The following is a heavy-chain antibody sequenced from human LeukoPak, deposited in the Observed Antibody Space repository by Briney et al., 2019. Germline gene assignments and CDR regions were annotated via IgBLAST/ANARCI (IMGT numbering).Heavy chain of an antibody. Sequence: SETLSLTCTVSGDSVSNSLYYWSWIRQPPGKGLEWIGYIYYNGGTNYNPSLKSRVTISIDTSTNQFSLRLNSMTAADTAVYYCARSMVAYHFDYWGQGTLVTVSS. CDR1: GDSVSNSLYY. V-gene: IGHV4-61*01. CDR3: ARSMVAYHFDY. CDR2: IYYNGGT. D-gene: IGHD5-12*01. J-gene: IGHJ4*02.